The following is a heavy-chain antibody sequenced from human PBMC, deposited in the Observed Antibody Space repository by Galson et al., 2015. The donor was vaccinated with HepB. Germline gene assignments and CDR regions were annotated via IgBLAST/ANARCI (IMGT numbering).Heavy chain of an antibody. J-gene: IGHJ4*02. D-gene: IGHD4-17*01. Sequence: SLRLSCAASGFSFSDYYMSWIRQAPGKGLEWLSYISSNTIYTNYADSAKGRFTVSRDNVKNSISLQMNRLSVEDTAIYYCARVADADYGDHSHFDSWGQGTLVTVSS. V-gene: IGHV3-11*06. CDR1: GFSFSDYY. CDR3: ARVADADYGDHSHFDS. CDR2: ISSNTIYT.